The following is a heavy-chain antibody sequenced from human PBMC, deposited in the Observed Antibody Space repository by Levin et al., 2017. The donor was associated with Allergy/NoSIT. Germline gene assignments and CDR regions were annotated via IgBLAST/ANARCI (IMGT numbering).Heavy chain of an antibody. Sequence: PGGSLRLSCAASGFTFSSYAMSWVRQAPGKGLEWVSAISGSGGSTYYADSVKGRFTISRDNSKNTLYLQMNSLRAEDTAVYYCAKATAGYSAAGNDLWGRGTLVTVSS. V-gene: IGHV3-23*01. CDR2: ISGSGGST. D-gene: IGHD6-13*01. CDR1: GFTFSSYA. J-gene: IGHJ2*01. CDR3: AKATAGYSAAGNDL.